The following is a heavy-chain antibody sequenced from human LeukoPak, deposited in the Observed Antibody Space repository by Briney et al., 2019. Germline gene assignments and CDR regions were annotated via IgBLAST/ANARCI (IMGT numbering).Heavy chain of an antibody. V-gene: IGHV3-7*01. CDR1: GFVLSQLC. Sequence: GRCLRLSCAVSGFVLSQLCMNCVPGAPAKGLECVGSITPDGTGANYVDSVKGRFSISRDNAKSYLSLQMNSLRAEDTAVYYCVRDNGYCTGGSCYSVFDSWGQGSLVTVSS. D-gene: IGHD2-15*01. CDR3: VRDNGYCTGGSCYSVFDS. J-gene: IGHJ5*01. CDR2: ITPDGTGA.